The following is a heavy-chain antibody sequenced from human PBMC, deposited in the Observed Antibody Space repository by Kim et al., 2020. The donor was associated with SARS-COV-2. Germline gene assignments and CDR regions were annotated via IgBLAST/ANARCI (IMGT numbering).Heavy chain of an antibody. Sequence: SETLSLTCSVSGASISSYYWSWIRQPAGKGLEWIGRFNPSGSTKYNPSLKSRVTVSVDTSKNQFSLKLSSVTAADTAVYYCARELRDAFDIWGQGTMVTVSS. CDR3: ARELRDAFDI. CDR1: GASISSYY. D-gene: IGHD3-16*01. J-gene: IGHJ3*02. CDR2: FNPSGST. V-gene: IGHV4-4*07.